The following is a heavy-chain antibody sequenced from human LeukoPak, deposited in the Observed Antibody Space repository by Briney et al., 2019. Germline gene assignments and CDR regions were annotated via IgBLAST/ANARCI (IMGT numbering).Heavy chain of an antibody. CDR3: ARGSCSSTSCFMDV. D-gene: IGHD2-2*01. CDR2: INAGKGNT. Sequence: GASVKVSCKASGYTFSGYYIHWVRQAPGQRLEWMGWINAGKGNTKYSQKLQGRVTITGDTSASTAYMELSSLRSEDTAVYYCARGSCSSTSCFMDVWGQGTTVTVSS. J-gene: IGHJ6*02. CDR1: GYTFSGYY. V-gene: IGHV1-3*01.